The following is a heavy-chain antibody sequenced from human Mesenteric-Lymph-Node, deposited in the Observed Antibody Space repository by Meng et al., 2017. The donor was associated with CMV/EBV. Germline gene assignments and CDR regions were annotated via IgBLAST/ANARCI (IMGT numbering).Heavy chain of an antibody. CDR2: ISGYNGNT. V-gene: IGHV1-18*01. D-gene: IGHD3-3*01. CDR1: GYTFTSYG. CDR3: ARGTKRITIFGVVHSAYYFDY. Sequence: ASVKVSCKASGYTFTSYGISWVRQAPGQGLEWMGWISGYNGNTNYAQKLQGRVTMTTDTSTSTAYMEVRSLRSDDTAVYYCARGTKRITIFGVVHSAYYFDYWGQGTLVTVSS. J-gene: IGHJ4*02.